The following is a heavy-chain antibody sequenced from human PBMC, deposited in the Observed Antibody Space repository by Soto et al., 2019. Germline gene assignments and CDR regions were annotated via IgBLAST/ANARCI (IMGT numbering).Heavy chain of an antibody. J-gene: IGHJ4*02. V-gene: IGHV3-74*01. Sequence: LRLSCAASGFTFSSYWMHWVRQAPGKGLVWVSRINSDGSSTSYADSVRGRFTISRDNAKKSVYLQMNSLRVEDTAIYYCARTWIRFGPNDYWGQGAPVTVSS. CDR2: INSDGSST. CDR1: GFTFSSYW. CDR3: ARTWIRFGPNDY. D-gene: IGHD3-16*01.